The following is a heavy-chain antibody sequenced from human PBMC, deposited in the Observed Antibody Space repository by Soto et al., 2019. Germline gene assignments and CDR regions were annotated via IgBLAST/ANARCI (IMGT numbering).Heavy chain of an antibody. CDR3: ANQYYGSGDY. V-gene: IGHV3-30*18. CDR2: MSFDESNE. D-gene: IGHD3-10*01. J-gene: IGHJ4*02. CDR1: GVTISSYG. Sequence: GGSLRLSCAASGVTISSYGMHWVRQAPGKGLDWVAFMSFDESNEYYADSVRGRFTISRDNSKNTLYLQMNSLRPEDTAVYYCANQYYGSGDYWGQGTLVTVSS.